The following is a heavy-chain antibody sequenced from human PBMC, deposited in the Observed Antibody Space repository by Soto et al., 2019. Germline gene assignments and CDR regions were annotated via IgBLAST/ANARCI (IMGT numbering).Heavy chain of an antibody. CDR1: GFTFSSAW. Sequence: PGGSLRLSCAASGFTFSSAWMNWVRQAPGKGLEWVGRIKKKSDGGTTDYAAPVKGRFTISRDDSKNTLYLQMNSLKTEDTAVYFCARDWYWAFDYWGQGSLVTVSS. J-gene: IGHJ4*02. CDR3: ARDWYWAFDY. D-gene: IGHD1-20*01. V-gene: IGHV3-15*07. CDR2: IKKKSDGGTT.